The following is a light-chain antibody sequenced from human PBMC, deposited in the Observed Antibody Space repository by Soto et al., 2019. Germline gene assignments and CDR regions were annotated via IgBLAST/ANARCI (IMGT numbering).Light chain of an antibody. J-gene: IGKJ2*01. CDR2: GAS. CDR1: QSVSNNY. CDR3: QRYGSSPPHT. V-gene: IGKV3-20*01. Sequence: EIVLTQSPGTLSLSPGEGATLSCRASQSVSNNYLAWYQQKPGQAPRLLISGASSRATGVPDRFSGSGSGTDFTLTISRLESEDFAVYYCQRYGSSPPHTFGQGTRLAIK.